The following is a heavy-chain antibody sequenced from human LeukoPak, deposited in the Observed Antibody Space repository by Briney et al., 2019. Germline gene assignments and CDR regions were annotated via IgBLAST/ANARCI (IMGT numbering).Heavy chain of an antibody. V-gene: IGHV4-34*01. Sequence: SETLSLTCAVYGGSFSGYYWSWTRQPPGKGLEWIGEINHSGSTNYNPSLKSRVTISVDTSKNQFSLKLSSVTAADTAVYYCARDRGTQGEYSGSYYYPKRYYYYGMDVWGQGTTVTVSS. CDR3: ARDRGTQGEYSGSYYYPKRYYYYGMDV. D-gene: IGHD1-26*01. J-gene: IGHJ6*02. CDR2: INHSGST. CDR1: GGSFSGYY.